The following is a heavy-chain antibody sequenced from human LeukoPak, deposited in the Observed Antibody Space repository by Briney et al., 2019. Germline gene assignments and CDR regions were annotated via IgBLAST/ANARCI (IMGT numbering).Heavy chain of an antibody. D-gene: IGHD4-11*01. Sequence: GRSLRLSCEASGFRFSNYAIHWVRQAPGKGLEWVSYISSTSSTIYYADSVKGRFTISRDNAKNSLYLQMNSLRAEDTAVYYCARAHPGDYSDFQFDYWGQGTLVTVSS. CDR2: ISSTSSTI. V-gene: IGHV3-48*01. CDR3: ARAHPGDYSDFQFDY. J-gene: IGHJ4*02. CDR1: GFRFSNYA.